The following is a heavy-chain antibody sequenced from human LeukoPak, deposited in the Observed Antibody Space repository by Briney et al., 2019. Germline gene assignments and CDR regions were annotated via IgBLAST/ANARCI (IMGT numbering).Heavy chain of an antibody. CDR2: IRSDGSNK. J-gene: IGHJ4*02. CDR1: GFSFSSYG. V-gene: IGHV3-30*02. Sequence: GGSLRLSCAGSGFSFSSYGMHWVRQAPGKGLEWMAFIRSDGSNKYYADSVKGRFTISRDNSKNTLYLQMNSLRAEDTAVYYCAKGPDVLLWFGEYGIDYWGQGTLVTVSS. CDR3: AKGPDVLLWFGEYGIDY. D-gene: IGHD3-10*01.